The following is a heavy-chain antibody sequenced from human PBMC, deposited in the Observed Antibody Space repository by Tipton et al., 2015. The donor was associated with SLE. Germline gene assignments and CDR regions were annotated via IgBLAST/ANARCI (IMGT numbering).Heavy chain of an antibody. CDR3: ARAFRLGLDFFDI. V-gene: IGHV3-74*01. CDR2: IETDGRST. D-gene: IGHD3/OR15-3a*01. J-gene: IGHJ3*02. CDR1: GFSFSSYY. Sequence: SLRLSCAASGFSFSSYYMNWVRQVPGKGLAWVSRIETDGRSTAYADSVKGRFTVSRDNAQDTLFLQMNSLRAEDSGVYYCARAFRLGLDFFDIWGQGTTVTVSA.